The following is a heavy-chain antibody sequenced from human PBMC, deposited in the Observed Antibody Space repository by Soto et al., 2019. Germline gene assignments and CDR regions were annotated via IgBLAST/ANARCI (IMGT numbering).Heavy chain of an antibody. J-gene: IGHJ4*02. Sequence: ASVKVSCKASGYTFTSYDINWVRQATGQGLEWMGWMNPNSGNTGYAQKFQGRVTMTKNTSISTAYMELSSLRSEDTAVYYCATGLKPSTSYFDYWGKGTLVTVYS. V-gene: IGHV1-8*01. CDR1: GYTFTSYD. CDR2: MNPNSGNT. CDR3: ATGLKPSTSYFDY.